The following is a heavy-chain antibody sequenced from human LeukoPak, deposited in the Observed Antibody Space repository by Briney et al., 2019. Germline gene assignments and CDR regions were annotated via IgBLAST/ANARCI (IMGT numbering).Heavy chain of an antibody. D-gene: IGHD2-2*01. J-gene: IGHJ4*02. Sequence: GGSLRLSCAASGNYLMHWVRQAPGKGLVWVSHINGDGSWTTYADSVKGRFTISKDNAKNTVYLQMNNLRAEDTAVYYCVSFYETYWGRGILVTVSS. CDR1: GNYL. CDR3: VSFYETY. V-gene: IGHV3-74*01. CDR2: INGDGSWT.